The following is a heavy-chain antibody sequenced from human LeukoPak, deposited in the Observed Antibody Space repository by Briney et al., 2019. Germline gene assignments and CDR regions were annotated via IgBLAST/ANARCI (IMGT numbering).Heavy chain of an antibody. D-gene: IGHD2-15*01. CDR2: IYYSGST. CDR1: GGSISSSSCY. CDR3: ARDRRVVVAARGSYYYMDV. J-gene: IGHJ6*03. V-gene: IGHV4-39*07. Sequence: PSETLSLTCTVSGGSISSSSCYWGWVRQPPGKGLEWIGSIYYSGSTYYNPSLKSRVTISVDTSKNQFSLKLSSVTAADTAVYYCARDRRVVVAARGSYYYMDVWGKGTTVTVSS.